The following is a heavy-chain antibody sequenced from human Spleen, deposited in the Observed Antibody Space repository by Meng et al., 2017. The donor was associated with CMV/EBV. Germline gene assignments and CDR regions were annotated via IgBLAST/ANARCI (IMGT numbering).Heavy chain of an antibody. D-gene: IGHD1-26*01. V-gene: IGHV3-33*06. CDR1: GFRFSSYV. Sequence: GESLKISCAASGFRFSSYVMSWVRQAPGKGLEWVAVIWFDESNEYYADSVKGRFTISRDNSKDTLYLQMNSLRVEDTAVYYCAKDAPGATILYGMDVWGQGTTVTVSS. CDR3: AKDAPGATILYGMDV. CDR2: IWFDESNE. J-gene: IGHJ6*02.